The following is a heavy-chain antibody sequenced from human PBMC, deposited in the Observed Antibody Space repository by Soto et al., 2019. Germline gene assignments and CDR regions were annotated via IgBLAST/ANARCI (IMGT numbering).Heavy chain of an antibody. V-gene: IGHV3-30*18. Sequence: VQLVESGGGVVQPERSLRLSCAASGFTFSDYAMHWVRQAPGKGLEWVAVVSHDGRNTHYADSVKGRFTISRDSSKNTVSLEMTSLRAEDRAVNYCAKGGRQWLVTSGFNYWCQGALVTGSS. CDR1: GFTFSDYA. J-gene: IGHJ4*02. CDR2: VSHDGRNT. D-gene: IGHD6-19*01. CDR3: AKGGRQWLVTSGFNY.